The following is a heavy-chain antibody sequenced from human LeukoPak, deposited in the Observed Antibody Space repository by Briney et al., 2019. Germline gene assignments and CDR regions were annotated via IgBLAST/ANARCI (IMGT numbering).Heavy chain of an antibody. CDR3: ARSIGLTGGGVDV. CDR1: GFTFSDYN. Sequence: GGSLRLSCAASGFTFSDYNMNWVRQAPGKGLEWVSYITDSGNTIHYADSVKGRFTISRDNAKNSLYLQMDSLRAEDTAVYYCARSIGLTGGGVDVWGQGTTVTVSS. CDR2: ITDSGNTI. V-gene: IGHV3-11*01. J-gene: IGHJ6*02. D-gene: IGHD3-9*01.